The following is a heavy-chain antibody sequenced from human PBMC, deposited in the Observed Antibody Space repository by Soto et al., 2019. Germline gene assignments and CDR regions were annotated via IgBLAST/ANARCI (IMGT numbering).Heavy chain of an antibody. CDR2: IYYRGST. CDR3: ARHPGGRGYYYGMDV. Sequence: SETLSLTCIVSGGSISNYYWSWIRQPPGKGLEWIGYIYYRGSTNYNPSLKSRVTISVDTSKNQFSLKLSSVTAADTAVYYCARHPGGRGYYYGMDVWGQGTTVTVSS. J-gene: IGHJ6*02. V-gene: IGHV4-59*01. D-gene: IGHD2-15*01. CDR1: GGSISNYY.